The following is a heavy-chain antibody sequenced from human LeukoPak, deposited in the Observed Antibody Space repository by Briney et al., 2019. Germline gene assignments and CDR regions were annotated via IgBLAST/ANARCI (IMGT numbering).Heavy chain of an antibody. D-gene: IGHD4-17*01. J-gene: IGHJ4*02. CDR2: INPSGGTT. CDR3: ARDLNGYGDYRENYYFDY. CDR1: GYTFTSYY. V-gene: IGHV1-46*01. Sequence: GASVKVSCRASGYTFTSYYMHWVRQAPGQGLEWMGIINPSGGTTSYAQKFQGRVTMTRDTSTTTVYMDLSSLRSEDTAVYYCARDLNGYGDYRENYYFDYWGQGTLVTVSS.